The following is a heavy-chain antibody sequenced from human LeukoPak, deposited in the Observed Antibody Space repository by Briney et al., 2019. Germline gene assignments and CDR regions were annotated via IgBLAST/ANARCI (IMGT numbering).Heavy chain of an antibody. CDR1: GYTFTSYG. V-gene: IGHV1-18*01. D-gene: IGHD3-10*01. Sequence: ASVKVSCKASGYTFTSYGISGVRQAPGQGLEWMGWISAYNGNTNYAQKLQGRVTMTTDTSTSTAYMELRSLRSDDTAVYYCARHSEYGSGSYTKLGYMDVWGKGTTVPVSS. CDR3: ARHSEYGSGSYTKLGYMDV. CDR2: ISAYNGNT. J-gene: IGHJ6*03.